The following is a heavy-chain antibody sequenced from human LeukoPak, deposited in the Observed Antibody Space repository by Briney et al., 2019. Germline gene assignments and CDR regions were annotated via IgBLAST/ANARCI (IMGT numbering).Heavy chain of an antibody. CDR1: GGSFSGYY. CDR3: ARGGVYSSSRAPFY. Sequence: SETLSLTCAVYGGSFSGYYWSWIRQPPGKGLEWIGEINHSGSTNYNLSLKSRVTISVDTSKNQFSLKLSSVTAADTAVYYCARGGVYSSSRAPFYWGQGTLVTVSS. CDR2: INHSGST. J-gene: IGHJ4*02. V-gene: IGHV4-34*01. D-gene: IGHD6-6*01.